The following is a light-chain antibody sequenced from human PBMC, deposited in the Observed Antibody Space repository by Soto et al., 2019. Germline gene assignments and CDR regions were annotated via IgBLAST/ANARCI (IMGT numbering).Light chain of an antibody. Sequence: QSVLTQPPSVSGAPGQRVTISCTGCSSNIGAGYDVHWYQQLPGTAPKLLIYGNSNRPSGVPDRFSGSKSGTSASLAITGLQAEDEADYYCQSYDSSLSGCVFGVGTKLTVL. V-gene: IGLV1-40*01. CDR1: SSNIGAGYD. J-gene: IGLJ3*02. CDR2: GNS. CDR3: QSYDSSLSGCV.